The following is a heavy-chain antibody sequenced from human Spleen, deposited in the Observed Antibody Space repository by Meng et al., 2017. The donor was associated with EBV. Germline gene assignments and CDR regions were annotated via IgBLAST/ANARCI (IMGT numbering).Heavy chain of an antibody. CDR2: INTNTGIP. V-gene: IGHV7-4-1*02. J-gene: IGHJ4*02. Sequence: QVHLVQSGAEMKKPGASDKVSCKTSGFAFSSYAFHWVRQAPGQRLEWVGWINTNTGIPTYAQDFTGRFVFSVDTSVTTAHLQINNLKPDDTAVYYCAAGNYFWGQGTLVTVFS. D-gene: IGHD1-1*01. CDR3: AAGNYF. CDR1: GFAFSSYA.